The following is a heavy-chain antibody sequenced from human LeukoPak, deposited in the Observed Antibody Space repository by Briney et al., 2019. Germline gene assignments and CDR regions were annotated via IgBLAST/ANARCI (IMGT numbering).Heavy chain of an antibody. CDR2: INHSGST. CDR1: GGSFSGYY. J-gene: IGHJ5*02. D-gene: IGHD3-10*01. V-gene: IGHV4-34*01. Sequence: SETLSLTCAVYGGSFSGYYWSWIRQPPGKGLECIGEINHSGSTNYNPSLKSRVTISVDTSKNQFSLKLSSVTAADTAVYYCARGPKGYYGSGSYHNWFDPWGQGTLVTVSS. CDR3: ARGPKGYYGSGSYHNWFDP.